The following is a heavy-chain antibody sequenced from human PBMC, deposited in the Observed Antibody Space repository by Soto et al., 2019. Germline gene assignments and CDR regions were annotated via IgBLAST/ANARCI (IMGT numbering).Heavy chain of an antibody. CDR1: GFTFSSYW. V-gene: IGHV3-7*01. CDR3: AREGGNLNWFDP. Sequence: GGSLRLSCAASGFTFSSYWMNWVRQAPGKGLEWVANIKQDESEKYYVDSVKGRFTISRDNAKNSLYLQMNSLRDEDTAVYYCAREGGNLNWFDPWGQGTLVTVSS. CDR2: IKQDESEK. J-gene: IGHJ5*02. D-gene: IGHD1-26*01.